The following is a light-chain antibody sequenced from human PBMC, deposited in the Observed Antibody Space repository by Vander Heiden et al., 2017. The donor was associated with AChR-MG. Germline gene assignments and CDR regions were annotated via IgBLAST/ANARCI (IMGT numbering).Light chain of an antibody. Sequence: YESLQPASVSASPGQTAITTCSGANMGPKSDCLYHHRPGPSQASSMQDYKTRPSGIPERFCGSIAGHTATLTISETQAMEEGDYCCQVWDSGRVVFGGGTRLTVL. V-gene: IGLV3-1*01. CDR3: QVWDSGRVV. J-gene: IGLJ2*01. CDR2: DYK. CDR1: NMGPKS.